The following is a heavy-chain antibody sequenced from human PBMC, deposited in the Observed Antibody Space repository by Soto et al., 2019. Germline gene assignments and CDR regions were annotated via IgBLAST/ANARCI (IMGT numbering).Heavy chain of an antibody. Sequence: SETLSLTCTVSGGSISSYYWSWIRQPPGKGLEWIGYIYYSGSTNYNPSLKSRVTISVETSKNQFSLKLSSVTAADTAVYYCARVFGVTGLDYWGQGTLVTVSS. V-gene: IGHV4-59*01. D-gene: IGHD2-21*02. CDR2: IYYSGST. J-gene: IGHJ4*02. CDR1: GGSISSYY. CDR3: ARVFGVTGLDY.